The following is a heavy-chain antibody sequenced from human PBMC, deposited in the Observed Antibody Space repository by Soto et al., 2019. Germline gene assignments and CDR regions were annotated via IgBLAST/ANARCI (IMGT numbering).Heavy chain of an antibody. CDR1: GGNFNNYA. D-gene: IGHD3-10*01. Sequence: QVQLVQSGAEVKKPGSSVKVSCKSSGGNFNNYAITWVRQAPGQGLEWMGVFNPIFGTANYAQKFQGRVTITADESTTTAYMELSRLRSEDTAGYYCAIVGIGYYYGSFDYWGQGTLVTVSS. CDR2: FNPIFGTA. V-gene: IGHV1-69*01. J-gene: IGHJ4*02. CDR3: AIVGIGYYYGSFDY.